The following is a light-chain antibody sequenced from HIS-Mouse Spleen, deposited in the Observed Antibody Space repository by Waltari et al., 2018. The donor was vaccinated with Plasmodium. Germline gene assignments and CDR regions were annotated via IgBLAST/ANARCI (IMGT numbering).Light chain of an antibody. Sequence: DIQMTQSPSSLSASVGDRVTITFRESQGISNYLAWYQQKPGKVPKLLIYAASTVQSGVPSRFGGSGSGTDFTLTISSLQPEDVATYYCQKYNSAPWTFGQGTKVEIK. J-gene: IGKJ1*01. CDR2: AAS. CDR1: QGISNY. V-gene: IGKV1-27*01. CDR3: QKYNSAPWT.